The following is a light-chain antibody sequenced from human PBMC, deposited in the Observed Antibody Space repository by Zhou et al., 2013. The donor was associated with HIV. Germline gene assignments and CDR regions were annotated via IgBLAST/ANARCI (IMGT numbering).Light chain of an antibody. CDR2: KAS. J-gene: IGKJ1*01. V-gene: IGKV1-5*03. Sequence: DIQMTQSPSTLSASVGDSVTITCRASQSLSSWLAWYQQKPGKAPKLLIYKASSLESGVPSRFSGSGSGTEFTLTISSLQPDDFATYYCQQYNSLWTFGQGTKVEIK. CDR3: QQYNSLWT. CDR1: QSLSSW.